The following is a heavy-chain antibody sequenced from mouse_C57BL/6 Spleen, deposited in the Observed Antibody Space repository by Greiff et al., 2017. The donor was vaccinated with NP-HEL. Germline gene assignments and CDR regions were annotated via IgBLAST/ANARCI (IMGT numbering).Heavy chain of an antibody. V-gene: IGHV1-55*01. CDR3: VVPTYDYEMDY. D-gene: IGHD2-4*01. CDR2: IYPGSGST. CDR1: GYTFTSYW. Sequence: QVQLQQPGAELVKPGASVKMSCKASGYTFTSYWITWVKQRPGQGLEWIGDIYPGSGSTNYNEKFKGKATLTADKSSSTAYMELRSLTSEDSAVYFCVVPTYDYEMDYWGQGTSVTVSS. J-gene: IGHJ4*01.